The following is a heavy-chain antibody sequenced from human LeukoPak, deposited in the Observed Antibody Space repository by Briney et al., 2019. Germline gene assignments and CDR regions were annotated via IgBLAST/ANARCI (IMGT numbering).Heavy chain of an antibody. J-gene: IGHJ4*02. CDR2: ISGDGGVT. D-gene: IGHD3-22*01. CDR1: GFSFSTYA. Sequence: TGGSLRLSCAVSGFSFSTYAVSWVRQAPGKGLEWVSAISGDGGVTSYTDSVKGRFTISRDNAKNTLYLQMNGLRVEDTAVYYCVVWGEDRSGHRFDFWGQGTLVTVSS. V-gene: IGHV3-23*01. CDR3: VVWGEDRSGHRFDF.